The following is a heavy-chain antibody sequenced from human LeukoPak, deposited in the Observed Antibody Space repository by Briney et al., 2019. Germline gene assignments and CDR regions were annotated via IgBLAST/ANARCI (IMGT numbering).Heavy chain of an antibody. J-gene: IGHJ5*02. CDR1: GGSISSYY. Sequence: SETLSLTCTVSGGSISSYYWSWIRQPPGKGLEWIGYIYYSGSTNYNPSLKSRVTISVDTSKNQFSLKLSSVTAADTAVYYCARGSYVAPGYNWFDPWGQGTLVTVSS. CDR2: IYYSGST. D-gene: IGHD3-16*01. CDR3: ARGSYVAPGYNWFDP. V-gene: IGHV4-59*01.